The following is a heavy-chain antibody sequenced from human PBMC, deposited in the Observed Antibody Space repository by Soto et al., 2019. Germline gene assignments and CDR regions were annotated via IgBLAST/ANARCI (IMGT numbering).Heavy chain of an antibody. Sequence: SVKVSCKASGGTFSSYVISWVRQVPGQGLEWMGGIIPIFGTANYAQKFQGRVTITADESTSTAYMELSSLRSEDTAVYYCARSTRSAMVFFAEDYYYYGMDVWGQGTTVTVSS. CDR1: GGTFSSYV. D-gene: IGHD5-18*01. CDR2: IIPIFGTA. CDR3: ARSTRSAMVFFAEDYYYYGMDV. J-gene: IGHJ6*02. V-gene: IGHV1-69*13.